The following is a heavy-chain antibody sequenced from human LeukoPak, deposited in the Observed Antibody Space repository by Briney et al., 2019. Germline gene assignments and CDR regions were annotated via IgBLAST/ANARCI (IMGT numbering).Heavy chain of an antibody. CDR1: GGSISSGGYY. CDR3: ARGTGYTSGWGYYYCDY. Sequence: TSQTLSLTCTVSGGSISSGGYYWSWIRQHPGKGLEWIGYIYYSGSTYYNPSLKSRVTISVDTSKNQFSLKLSSVTAADTAVYFCARGTGYTSGWGYYYCDYWGQGTLVTVSS. J-gene: IGHJ4*02. CDR2: IYYSGST. V-gene: IGHV4-31*03. D-gene: IGHD6-19*01.